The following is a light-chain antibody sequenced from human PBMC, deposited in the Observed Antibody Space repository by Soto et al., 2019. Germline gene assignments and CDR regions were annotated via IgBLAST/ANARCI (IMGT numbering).Light chain of an antibody. CDR2: TAS. CDR1: QDISSW. V-gene: IGKV1D-12*01. J-gene: IGKJ4*01. CDR3: QQSNTLVT. Sequence: DIYLTQSPSSVSASLGDSVTITCRASQDISSWLAWYQQKPGKAPKLLIYTASLLQSGVPSRFSGSGFGTDFTLTVSSLPPEDVATYYCQQSNTLVTFGGGNKVEI.